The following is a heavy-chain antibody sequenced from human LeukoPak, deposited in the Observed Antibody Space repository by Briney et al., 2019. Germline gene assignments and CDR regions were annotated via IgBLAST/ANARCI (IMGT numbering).Heavy chain of an antibody. CDR2: ISYDGSNK. Sequence: GGSLRLSCAASGLTFSSHWMHWVRQAPGKGLEWVAVISYDGSNKYYADSVKGRFTISRDNSKNTLYLQMNSLRAEDTAVYYCARAWGYYYGSGSFYYWGQGTLVTVSS. J-gene: IGHJ4*02. CDR3: ARAWGYYYGSGSFYY. CDR1: GLTFSSHW. V-gene: IGHV3-30-3*01. D-gene: IGHD3-10*01.